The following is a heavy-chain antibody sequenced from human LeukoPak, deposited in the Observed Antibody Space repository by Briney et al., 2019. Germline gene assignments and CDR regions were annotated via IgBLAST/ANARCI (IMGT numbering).Heavy chain of an antibody. D-gene: IGHD5-12*01. J-gene: IGHJ4*02. CDR1: GGSISSYY. CDR2: IYYRGTT. Sequence: SETLSLTCNVSGGSISSYYLSWIRQPPGKGLEWIGYIYYRGTTSYNPFLKSRVTISVDTSKNQFSLKLNSVTAADTAVYYCARLPRYGGYDHFDYWGQGILVIVSS. V-gene: IGHV4-59*12. CDR3: ARLPRYGGYDHFDY.